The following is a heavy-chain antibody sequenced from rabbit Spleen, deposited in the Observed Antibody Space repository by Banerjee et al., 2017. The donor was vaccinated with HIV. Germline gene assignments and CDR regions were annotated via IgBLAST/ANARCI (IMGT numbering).Heavy chain of an antibody. CDR2: IDAGSSGFT. J-gene: IGHJ6*01. Sequence: EESGGDLVKPGASLTLTCIASGVSFSGSSYMCWVRQAPGKGLEWIACIDAGSSGFTYFASWAKGRFTISKASSTTVTLQMTSLTAADTATYFCARDTSSSFSSYGMDLWGPGTWSPS. CDR3: ARDTSSSFSSYGMDL. V-gene: IGHV1S40*01. D-gene: IGHD1-1*01. CDR1: GVSFSGSSY.